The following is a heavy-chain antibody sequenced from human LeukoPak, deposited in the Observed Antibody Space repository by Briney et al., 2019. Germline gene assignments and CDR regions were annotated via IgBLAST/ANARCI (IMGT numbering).Heavy chain of an antibody. CDR2: IYNSGTT. CDR1: GDSISSTSCY. V-gene: IGHV4-39*01. D-gene: IGHD3-10*01. J-gene: IGHJ4*01. Sequence: SETLSLTCTVSGDSISSTSCYWDWIRQPPGKGLEWIGSIYNSGTTYYNLSLKSRVTISVDTSKNQFSLKVSSVTAADTAVYYCASRVYGLGSFNYWGQGTLVTVSS. CDR3: ASRVYGLGSFNY.